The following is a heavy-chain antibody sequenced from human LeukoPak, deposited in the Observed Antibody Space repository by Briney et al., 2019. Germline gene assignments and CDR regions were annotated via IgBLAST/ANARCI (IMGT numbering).Heavy chain of an antibody. CDR3: ARARRARTAGYYYMDV. J-gene: IGHJ6*03. V-gene: IGHV1-8*01. CDR1: GYTFTSYD. CDR2: MNPNSGNT. Sequence: ASVKVSCKASGYTFTSYDINWVRQATGQGLEWMGRMNPNSGNTGYAQKFQGRVTMTRNTSISTAYMELSSLRSEDTAVYYCARARRARTAGYYYMDVWGKGTTVTVSS. D-gene: IGHD2-2*01.